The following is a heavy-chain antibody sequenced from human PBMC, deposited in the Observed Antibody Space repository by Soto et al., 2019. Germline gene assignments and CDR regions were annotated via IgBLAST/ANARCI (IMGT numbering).Heavy chain of an antibody. Sequence: PGGSLRLSCASSGFTVSSYYMSWVRQAPGKGLEWVSVIYSAGSADFADSVKGRFTISRDNSKNTLYLQMNSLRAEDTALYYCAKGRSYYYYYGVDVWGQGTTVTVSS. CDR1: GFTVSSYY. CDR2: IYSAGSA. J-gene: IGHJ6*02. V-gene: IGHV3-66*01. CDR3: AKGRSYYYYYGVDV.